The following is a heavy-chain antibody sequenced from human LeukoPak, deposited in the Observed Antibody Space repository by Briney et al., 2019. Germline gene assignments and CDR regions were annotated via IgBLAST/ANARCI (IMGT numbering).Heavy chain of an antibody. CDR1: GFTVSSNY. D-gene: IGHD1-26*01. Sequence: QSGGSLRLSCAASGFTVSSNYMSWVRQAPGKGLEWVSVIYSGGSTYYADSVKGRFTISRDNSKNTLYLQMNSLRAEDTAVYYCAKSSVPGGGSFDYWGQGTLVTVSS. CDR2: IYSGGST. CDR3: AKSSVPGGGSFDY. V-gene: IGHV3-53*01. J-gene: IGHJ4*02.